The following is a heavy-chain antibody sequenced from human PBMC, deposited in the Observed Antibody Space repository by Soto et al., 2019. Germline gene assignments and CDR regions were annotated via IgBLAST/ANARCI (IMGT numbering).Heavy chain of an antibody. CDR2: ISGSGGTT. J-gene: IGHJ6*03. Sequence: GGSLRLSCAASGFTFSSYAMSWVRQAPGKGLEWVSAISGSGGTTYYAESVKGRFTISVDTSKNQFSLKLSSVTAADTAVYYCARAAHYLYGSGNRGSTAMDVWGKGTTVTVSS. CDR1: GFTFSSYA. D-gene: IGHD3-10*01. V-gene: IGHV3-23*01. CDR3: ARAAHYLYGSGNRGSTAMDV.